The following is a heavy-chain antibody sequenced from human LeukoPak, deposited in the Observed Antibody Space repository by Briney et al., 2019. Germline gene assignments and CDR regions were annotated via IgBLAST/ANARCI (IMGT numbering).Heavy chain of an antibody. V-gene: IGHV4-4*07. CDR3: ARGVGFWSGSYYADDY. CDR2: IYTSGST. J-gene: IGHJ4*02. D-gene: IGHD1-26*01. CDR1: GGSMSTYY. Sequence: PSETLSLTCTVSGGSMSTYYWSWIRQPAGKGLEWIGRIYTSGSTNYNPSLKSRVTISVDTSKKQFSLKLSSVTAADTAVYYCARGVGFWSGSYYADDYWGQGTLVTVSS.